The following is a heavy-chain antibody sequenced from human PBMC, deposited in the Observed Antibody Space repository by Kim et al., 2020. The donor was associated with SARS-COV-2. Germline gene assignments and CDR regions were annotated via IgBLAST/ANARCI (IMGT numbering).Heavy chain of an antibody. J-gene: IGHJ5*02. CDR2: ISSSSSYI. CDR3: ARDGYYYGSGSPTPWFDP. D-gene: IGHD3-10*01. CDR1: GFTFSSYS. Sequence: GGSLRLSCAASGFTFSSYSMNWVRQAPGKGLEWVSSISSSSSYIYYADSVKGRFTISRDNAKNSLYLQMNSLRAEDTAVYYCARDGYYYGSGSPTPWFDPWGQGTLVTVSS. V-gene: IGHV3-21*01.